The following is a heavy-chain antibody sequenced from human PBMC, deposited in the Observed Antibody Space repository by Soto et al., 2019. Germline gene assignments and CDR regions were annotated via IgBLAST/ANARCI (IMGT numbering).Heavy chain of an antibody. CDR1: VYTFTTFW. CDR2: IDPGDTYA. Sequence: PGESLTISCTGLVYTFTTFWISWVRQMPGKGLEWMGRIDPGDTYATYSPAFQGHVTISADKATSTAYLQWSSLKASDTAMYFCARIYCTTTPCDSWFDPWGQGTLVTVS. V-gene: IGHV5-10-1*01. D-gene: IGHD2-8*01. CDR3: ARIYCTTTPCDSWFDP. J-gene: IGHJ5*02.